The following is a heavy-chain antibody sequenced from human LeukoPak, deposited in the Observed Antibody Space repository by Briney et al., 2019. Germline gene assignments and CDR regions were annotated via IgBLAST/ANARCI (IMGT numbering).Heavy chain of an antibody. J-gene: IGHJ4*02. CDR1: GYTFTGYY. V-gene: IGHV1-2*02. Sequence: ASVKVSCKASGYTFTGYYMHWVRHAPGQGLEWMGWINPNSGGTNYAQKFQGRVTMTRDTSISTAYMELSRLRSDDTAVYYCARAHFSSSWSAFVPGGYWGQGTLVTVSS. CDR2: INPNSGGT. D-gene: IGHD6-13*01. CDR3: ARAHFSSSWSAFVPGGY.